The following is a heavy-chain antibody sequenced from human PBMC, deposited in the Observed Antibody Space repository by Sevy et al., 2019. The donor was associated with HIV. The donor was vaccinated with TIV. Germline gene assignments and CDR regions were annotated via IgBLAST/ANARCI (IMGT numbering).Heavy chain of an antibody. Sequence: SETLSLTCTVSGDSISNYYWSWIRQPSGKGLEWIGYFYYSRSTNYNPPLKSRVTISVDTSKNPISLKLRSVTAADTAVYYCARTSAYYYYAVDVWGQGTTVTVSS. CDR3: ARTSAYYYYAVDV. CDR1: GDSISNYY. J-gene: IGHJ6*02. D-gene: IGHD2-2*01. V-gene: IGHV4-59*01. CDR2: FYYSRST.